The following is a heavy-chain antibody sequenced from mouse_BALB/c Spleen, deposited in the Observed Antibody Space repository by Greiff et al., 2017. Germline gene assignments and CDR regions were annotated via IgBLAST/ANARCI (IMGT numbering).Heavy chain of an antibody. V-gene: IGHV5-6-5*01. CDR3: ARGMDYGSSLFDY. D-gene: IGHD1-1*01. Sequence: EVKVVESGGGLVKPGGSLKLSCAASGFTFSSYAMSWVRQTPEKRLEWVASISSGGSTYYPDSVKGRFTISRDNARNILYLQMSSLRSEDTAMYYFARGMDYGSSLFDYWGQGTTLTVSS. CDR1: GFTFSSYA. CDR2: ISSGGST. J-gene: IGHJ2*01.